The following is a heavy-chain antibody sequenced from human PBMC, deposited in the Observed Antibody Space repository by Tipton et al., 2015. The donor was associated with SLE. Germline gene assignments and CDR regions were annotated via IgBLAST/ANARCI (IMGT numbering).Heavy chain of an antibody. Sequence: SLRLSCAASEGTFSAYPMHWVRQAPGKRLEWLAVIWFDGSNKYYSDSVKGRFTISRDNSKNTLFLQMNSLRAEDTAVYYCARGTPDYGDCVDLRYHYYRDMGVLGQGITVAVSS. CDR2: IWFDGSNK. D-gene: IGHD4-17*01. J-gene: IGHJ6*02. CDR1: EGTFSAYP. V-gene: IGHV3-33*01. CDR3: ARGTPDYGDCVDLRYHYYRDMGV.